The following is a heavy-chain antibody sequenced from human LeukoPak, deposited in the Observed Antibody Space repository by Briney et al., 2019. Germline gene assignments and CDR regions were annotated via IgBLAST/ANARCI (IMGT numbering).Heavy chain of an antibody. J-gene: IGHJ4*02. Sequence: PSETLSLTCAVYGGSFSGYYWSWIRQPPGKGLEWIGEINHSGSTNYNPSLTSRVTISVDTSKNQFSLKLSSVTAADTAVYYCARELRGYSYGYFDYWGQGTLVTVSS. V-gene: IGHV4-34*01. CDR1: GGSFSGYY. D-gene: IGHD5-18*01. CDR3: ARELRGYSYGYFDY. CDR2: INHSGST.